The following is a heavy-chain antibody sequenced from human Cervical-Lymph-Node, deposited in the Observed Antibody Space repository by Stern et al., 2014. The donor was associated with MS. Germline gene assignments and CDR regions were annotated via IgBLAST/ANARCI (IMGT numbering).Heavy chain of an antibody. J-gene: IGHJ6*02. Sequence: QVQLQESGPGLVRPSETLSLTCTASGDSVSSEDYYWSWIRQSPGKDLEWIGDIYYRGRPNYNPSLQRRLTISIDTPKTLFPLNLILVTAADTAVYYCARSGYYGIDVWGQGTTVIVSS. D-gene: IGHD1-26*01. V-gene: IGHV4-61*08. CDR2: IYYRGRP. CDR3: ARSGYYGIDV. CDR1: GDSVSSEDYY.